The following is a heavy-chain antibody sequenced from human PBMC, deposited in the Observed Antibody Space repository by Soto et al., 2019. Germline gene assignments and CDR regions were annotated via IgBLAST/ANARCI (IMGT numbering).Heavy chain of an antibody. Sequence: GGSLRLSCAASGFRFSSFGMHWVRQAPGKGMEWVAHIWYDGSNTYYADSVKGRFTISRDNSRNTVYLQMNSLRAEDTAVYHCVRDLLGSGGHFDYWGQGTPVTVSS. V-gene: IGHV3-33*01. J-gene: IGHJ4*02. CDR3: VRDLLGSGGHFDY. D-gene: IGHD7-27*01. CDR2: IWYDGSNT. CDR1: GFRFSSFG.